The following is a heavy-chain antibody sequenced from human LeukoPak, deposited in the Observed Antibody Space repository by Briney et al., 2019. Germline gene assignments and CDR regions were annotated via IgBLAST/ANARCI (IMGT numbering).Heavy chain of an antibody. CDR3: GRGRGWGKNIHY. D-gene: IGHD3-16*01. CDR1: GGSISSYY. V-gene: IGHV4-4*07. CDR2: IYASGST. J-gene: IGHJ4*02. Sequence: PSETLSLTCTVSGGSISSYYWSWIRQPAGKGLEWIGRIYASGSTYYNPSLKSRVTMPVDTSKYQFSLNLNSVTAADTAVYYCGRGRGWGKNIHYGAGGPVVTVP.